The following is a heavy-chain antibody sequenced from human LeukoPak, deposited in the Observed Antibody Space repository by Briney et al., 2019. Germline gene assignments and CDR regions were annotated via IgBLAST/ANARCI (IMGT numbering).Heavy chain of an antibody. CDR1: GFTFDDYG. Sequence: GGSLRLSCAASGFTFDDYGMSWVRQAPGKGLEWVSGINWNGGSTGYADSVKGRFTISRDNAKNSLYLQMNSLRAEDTALYYCARGSSGSYQYYFDYWGQGTLVTVSS. V-gene: IGHV3-20*04. CDR2: INWNGGST. D-gene: IGHD1-26*01. CDR3: ARGSSGSYQYYFDY. J-gene: IGHJ4*02.